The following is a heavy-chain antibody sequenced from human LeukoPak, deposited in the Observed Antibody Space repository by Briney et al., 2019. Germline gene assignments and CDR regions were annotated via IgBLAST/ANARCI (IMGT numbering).Heavy chain of an antibody. CDR2: ISGSGGTT. CDR1: GFTFSNYA. Sequence: GGSLRPSCAASGFTFSNYAMSWVRQAPGEGLEWVSGISGSGGTTYYADSVKGRFTVSRDNSKNTLSLQMYSLRAEDTAIYYCAKANVFGVLDYFDYWGQGTLVTVSS. V-gene: IGHV3-23*01. D-gene: IGHD3-3*01. CDR3: AKANVFGVLDYFDY. J-gene: IGHJ4*02.